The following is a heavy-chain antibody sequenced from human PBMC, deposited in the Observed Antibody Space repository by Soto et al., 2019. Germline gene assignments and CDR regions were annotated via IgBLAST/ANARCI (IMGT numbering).Heavy chain of an antibody. CDR1: GFTFSSYG. Sequence: PEGYLRLSCAASGFTFSSYGMHWVRQAPGKGLEWVAVIWYDGSNKYYADSVKGRFTISRDNSKNTLYLQMNSLRAEDTAVYYCSRSYYSRDLFDFWGQGSLVTVSS. CDR2: IWYDGSNK. D-gene: IGHD3-10*01. J-gene: IGHJ4*02. CDR3: SRSYYSRDLFDF. V-gene: IGHV3-33*01.